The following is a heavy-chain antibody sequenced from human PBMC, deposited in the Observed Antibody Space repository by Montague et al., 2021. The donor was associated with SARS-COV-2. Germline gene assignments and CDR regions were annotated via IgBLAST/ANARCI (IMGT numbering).Heavy chain of an antibody. D-gene: IGHD1-7*01. CDR1: GFSLSTSGMC. Sequence: PALVKPTQTLTLTCTFSGFSLSTSGMCVSWIRQPPGKALEWLARIDWDDDKYYSTSLKTRLTISKDTSKNQVVLTMTNMDPVDTATYYCARETGTTVSLDFCGQGTLVTVSS. CDR2: IDWDDDK. CDR3: ARETGTTVSLDF. V-gene: IGHV2-70*11. J-gene: IGHJ4*02.